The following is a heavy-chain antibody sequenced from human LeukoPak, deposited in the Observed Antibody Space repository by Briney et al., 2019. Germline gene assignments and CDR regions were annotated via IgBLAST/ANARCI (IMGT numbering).Heavy chain of an antibody. J-gene: IGHJ3*02. CDR1: GYTFTGYY. D-gene: IGHD2-2*02. Sequence: GASVKVSCKASGYTFTGYYMHWVRQAPGQGLEGMGWINPNSGGTNYAQKFQGRVTMTRDTSISTAYMELSRLRSDDTAVYYCARDPNRAINAFDIWGQGTMVTVSS. CDR2: INPNSGGT. CDR3: ARDPNRAINAFDI. V-gene: IGHV1-2*02.